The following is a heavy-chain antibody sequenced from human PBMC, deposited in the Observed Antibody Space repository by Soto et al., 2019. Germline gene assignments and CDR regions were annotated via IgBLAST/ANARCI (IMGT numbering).Heavy chain of an antibody. V-gene: IGHV1-18*01. J-gene: IGHJ3*02. D-gene: IGHD3-3*01. CDR3: ARVINWGFLVLLLGEDNAFDI. CDR2: ISAYNGNT. Sequence: ASVKVSCKASGYTFTSYGISWVRQAPGQGLERMGWISAYNGNTNYAQKLQGRVTMTTDTSTSTAYMELRSLRSDDTAVYYCARVINWGFLVLLLGEDNAFDIWGQRTMVPVS. CDR1: GYTFTSYG.